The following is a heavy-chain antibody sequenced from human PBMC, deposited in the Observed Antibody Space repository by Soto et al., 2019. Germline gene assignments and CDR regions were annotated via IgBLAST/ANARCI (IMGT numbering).Heavy chain of an antibody. CDR1: GGSISSSSYY. D-gene: IGHD6-6*01. V-gene: IGHV4-39*01. Sequence: PSETLSLTCIVSGGSISSSSYYWGWIRQPPGKGLERIRSIYYSGSTYYNPSLKSRVTISVETSKNQFSLKLSSVTAADTAVFYCARHRARNWFDPWGQGTLVTVSS. J-gene: IGHJ5*02. CDR2: IYYSGST. CDR3: ARHRARNWFDP.